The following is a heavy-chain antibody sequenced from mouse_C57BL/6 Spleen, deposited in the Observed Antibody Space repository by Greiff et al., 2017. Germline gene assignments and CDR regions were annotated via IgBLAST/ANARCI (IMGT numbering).Heavy chain of an antibody. CDR2: IDPETGGT. CDR1: GYTFTDYE. V-gene: IGHV1-15*01. Sequence: QVQLQQSGAELVRPGASVTLSCKASGYTFTDYEMHWVKQTPVHGLEWIGAIDPETGGTAYNQTFKVKAILTADKSSRPAYMELRSLTSEDSAVYYCTSDGYPWCAYWGQGTLVTVSA. J-gene: IGHJ3*01. D-gene: IGHD2-3*01. CDR3: TSDGYPWCAY.